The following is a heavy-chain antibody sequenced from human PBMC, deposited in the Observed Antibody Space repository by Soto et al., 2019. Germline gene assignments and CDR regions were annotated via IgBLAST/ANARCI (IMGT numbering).Heavy chain of an antibody. Sequence: SETLSLTCAVSGGSISSGGYSWSWIRQPPGKGLEWIGSIYYSGSTYYNPSLKSRVTISVDTSRNQFSLTLSTVTAADTAVYYCSRLGGYCTSTSCYWRLYSRYGMDVWGQGTTVTVSS. J-gene: IGHJ6*02. CDR2: IYYSGST. V-gene: IGHV4-30-2*03. CDR3: SRLGGYCTSTSCYWRLYSRYGMDV. CDR1: GGSISSGGYS. D-gene: IGHD2-2*01.